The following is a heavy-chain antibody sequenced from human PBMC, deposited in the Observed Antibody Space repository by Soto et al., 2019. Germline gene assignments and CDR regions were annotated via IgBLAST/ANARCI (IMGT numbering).Heavy chain of an antibody. Sequence: SETLSLTCAVSGVSLTSGNWWTWVRQSPQRGLEYIGEIFHDGTANYYPSFERRVAMSVDTSRNQFSLKPTSVTAADTAVYFCARLVYDTRLNYMYFDFWGPGTLVTVSS. CDR3: ARLVYDTRLNYMYFDF. D-gene: IGHD3-10*01. CDR1: GVSLTSGNW. V-gene: IGHV4-4*02. CDR2: IFHDGTA. J-gene: IGHJ4*02.